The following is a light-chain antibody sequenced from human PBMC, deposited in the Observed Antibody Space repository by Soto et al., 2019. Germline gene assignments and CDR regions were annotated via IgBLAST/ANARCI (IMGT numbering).Light chain of an antibody. V-gene: IGKV3-20*01. J-gene: IGKJ5*01. CDR3: QQHGSSPIT. CDR2: GAS. CDR1: RSVTNNY. Sequence: EIVWTQSAGTMSFFPGESATLSCRASRSVTNNYLAWHQQKHGQTPRLLIYGASSRATGIPDRFSGSVSGTDGTITISRLEQEDCAVYYCQQHGSSPITFGQGTRLEIK.